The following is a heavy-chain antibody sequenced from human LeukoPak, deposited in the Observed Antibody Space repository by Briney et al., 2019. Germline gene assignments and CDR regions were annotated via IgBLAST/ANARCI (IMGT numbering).Heavy chain of an antibody. J-gene: IGHJ4*02. V-gene: IGHV4-31*03. CDR1: GGSISSGGYY. CDR3: ARGFDDILTGYRFDY. D-gene: IGHD3-9*01. Sequence: SETLSLTCTVSGGSISSGGYYWSWIRQHPGKGLEWIGYIYYSGSTYYNPSLKSRVTISVDTSKNQFSLKLSSVTAADTAVYYCARGFDDILTGYRFDYWGQGTLVTVSS. CDR2: IYYSGST.